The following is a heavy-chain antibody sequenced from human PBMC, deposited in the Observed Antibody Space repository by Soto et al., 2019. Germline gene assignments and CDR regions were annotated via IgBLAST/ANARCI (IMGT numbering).Heavy chain of an antibody. J-gene: IGHJ6*03. CDR3: ARDRGAKISAYYYMDV. D-gene: IGHD1-26*01. CDR2: IYYSGST. V-gene: IGHV4-31*03. CDR1: GGSISSGGYY. Sequence: LSLTCTVSGGSISSGGYYWSWIRQHPGKGLEWIGYIYYSGSTYYNPSLKSRVTISVDTSKNQFSLKLSSVTAADTAVYYCARDRGAKISAYYYMDVWGKGTTVTVSS.